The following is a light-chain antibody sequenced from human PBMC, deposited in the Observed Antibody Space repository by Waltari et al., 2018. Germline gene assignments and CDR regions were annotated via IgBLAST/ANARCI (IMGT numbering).Light chain of an antibody. CDR2: DVS. CDR3: NSYTGSSSWV. CDR1: SRDVGFYNY. Sequence: QSALTQPTSVSGSPGQSIPISCTGTSRDVGFYNYVSWYQQYPGKVPRLLIYDVSERPPGISSRFSGSQSGNTASLTISGLQADDEADYYCNSYTGSSSWVFGGGTKLTVL. J-gene: IGLJ3*02. V-gene: IGLV2-14*01.